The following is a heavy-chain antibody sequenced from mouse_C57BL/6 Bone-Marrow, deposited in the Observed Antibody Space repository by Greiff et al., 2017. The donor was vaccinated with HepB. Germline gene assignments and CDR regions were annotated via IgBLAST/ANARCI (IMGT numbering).Heavy chain of an antibody. D-gene: IGHD1-1*01. J-gene: IGHJ4*01. Sequence: EVQVVESGGGLVQPGGSLKLSCEASGFTFSDYGMAWVRQAPRKEPEWVAFISNLAYSIYYADTVTGRFTISRENAKNTLYLEMSSLRSEDTAMYYCARKGLSSKAMDYWGQGTSVTVSS. V-gene: IGHV5-15*01. CDR3: ARKGLSSKAMDY. CDR1: GFTFSDYG. CDR2: ISNLAYSI.